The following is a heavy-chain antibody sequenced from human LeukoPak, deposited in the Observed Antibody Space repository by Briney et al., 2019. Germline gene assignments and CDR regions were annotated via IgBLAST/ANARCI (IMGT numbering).Heavy chain of an antibody. CDR3: ARDRVVDYGGATPFDY. Sequence: GGSLRLSCAATGFTFSSYSMNWVRQAPGKGLERVSSISSSSSYIYYADSVKGRFTISRDNAKNSLYLQMNRLRAEDTAVYYCARDRVVDYGGATPFDYWGQGTLVTVSS. CDR1: GFTFSSYS. CDR2: ISSSSSYI. V-gene: IGHV3-21*01. J-gene: IGHJ4*02. D-gene: IGHD1-26*01.